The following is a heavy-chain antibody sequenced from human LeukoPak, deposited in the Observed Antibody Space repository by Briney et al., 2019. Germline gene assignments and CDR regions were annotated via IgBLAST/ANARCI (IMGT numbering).Heavy chain of an antibody. V-gene: IGHV3-7*01. D-gene: IGHD2-2*01. Sequence: PGGSLRLSCAVSGFTFSSYWMSWVRQAPGKGLEWVANIEQNGNEKYHVDSVKGRFTISRDNAKNSLYLQMNSLRAEDTAVYYCAKPAATQCSSTSCSAFDHWGQGTLVTVSS. CDR1: GFTFSSYW. J-gene: IGHJ4*02. CDR3: AKPAATQCSSTSCSAFDH. CDR2: IEQNGNEK.